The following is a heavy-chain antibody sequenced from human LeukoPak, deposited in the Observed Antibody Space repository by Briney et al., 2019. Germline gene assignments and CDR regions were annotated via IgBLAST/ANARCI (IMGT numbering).Heavy chain of an antibody. J-gene: IGHJ5*02. V-gene: IGHV4-61*02. CDR1: GGSISSSSYY. CDR2: IYTSGST. D-gene: IGHD3-3*01. Sequence: PSETLSLTCTVSGGSISSSSYYWSWIRQPAGKGLEWIGRIYTSGSTNYNPSLKSRVTISVDTSKNQFSLKLSPVTAADTAVCYCARDRSGYFDPWGQGTLVTVSS. CDR3: ARDRSGYFDP.